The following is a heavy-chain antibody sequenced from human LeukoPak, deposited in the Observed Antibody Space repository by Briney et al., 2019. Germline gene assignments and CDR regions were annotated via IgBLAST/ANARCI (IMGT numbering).Heavy chain of an antibody. J-gene: IGHJ4*02. CDR2: INSDGSST. D-gene: IGHD3-22*01. V-gene: IGHV3-74*01. Sequence: PGGSLRLSCAASGFTFSSYAMHWVRQAPGKGLVWVSRINSDGSSTSYADSVKGRFTISRDNAKNTLYLQMNSLRAEDTALYYCARSYYDSRGYYPILHCWGRASLVTVSS. CDR1: GFTFSSYA. CDR3: ARSYYDSRGYYPILHC.